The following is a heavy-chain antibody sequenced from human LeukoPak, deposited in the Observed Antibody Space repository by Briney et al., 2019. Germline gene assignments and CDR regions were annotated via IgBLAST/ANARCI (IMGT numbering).Heavy chain of an antibody. V-gene: IGHV3-13*01. D-gene: IGHD6-6*01. J-gene: IGHJ6*02. CDR2: IGTAGDT. Sequence: HPGGSLRLSCAASGFTFSSYDMHWVRQATGKGLEWVSAIGTAGDTYYPGSVKGRFTISRENAKNSLYLQMNSLRAGDTAVYYCARADRGLGALDYYYYGMDVWGQGTTVTVSS. CDR3: ARADRGLGALDYYYYGMDV. CDR1: GFTFSSYD.